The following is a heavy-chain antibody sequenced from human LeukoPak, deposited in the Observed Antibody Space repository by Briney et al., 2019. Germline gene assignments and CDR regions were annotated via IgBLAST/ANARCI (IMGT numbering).Heavy chain of an antibody. Sequence: ASVKVSCKASGYTFTSYGINWVRQATGQGLEWMGWSSAYNGNTNYAQNFQGRVTMTTDTSTSTAYMELRSLTYDDTAVYYCARPPRGYSFAYLYWGQGTLVTVSS. CDR3: ARPPRGYSFAYLY. J-gene: IGHJ4*02. CDR1: GYTFTSYG. CDR2: SSAYNGNT. V-gene: IGHV1-18*01. D-gene: IGHD5-18*01.